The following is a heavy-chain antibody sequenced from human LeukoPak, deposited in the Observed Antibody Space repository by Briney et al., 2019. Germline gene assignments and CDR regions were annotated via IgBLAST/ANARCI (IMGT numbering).Heavy chain of an antibody. CDR2: INHSGST. V-gene: IGHV4-34*01. CDR3: AREAMVRGVIVNWFDP. D-gene: IGHD3-10*01. Sequence: TSETLSLTCAVYGGSFSGYYWSWIRQPPGKGLEWIGEINHSGSTNYNPSLKSRVTISVDTSKNQFSLKLSSVTAADTAVYYCAREAMVRGVIVNWFDPWGQGTLVTVSS. J-gene: IGHJ5*02. CDR1: GGSFSGYY.